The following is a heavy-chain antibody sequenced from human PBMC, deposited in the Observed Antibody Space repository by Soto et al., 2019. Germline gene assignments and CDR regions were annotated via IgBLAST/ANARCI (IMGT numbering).Heavy chain of an antibody. CDR3: ARVPSPVDYYFAMDV. Sequence: PSETLSLTCTVSGDSISSGNKYWSWIRQPPGKGMELIGYIYSSVSTCYCPSLTSRLSISLHTDVTRFSLKFESVTVADSAVYYCARVPSPVDYYFAMDVWGPGTTVTISS. V-gene: IGHV4-30-4*01. J-gene: IGHJ6*02. CDR2: IYSSVST. CDR1: GDSISSGNKY. D-gene: IGHD6-6*01.